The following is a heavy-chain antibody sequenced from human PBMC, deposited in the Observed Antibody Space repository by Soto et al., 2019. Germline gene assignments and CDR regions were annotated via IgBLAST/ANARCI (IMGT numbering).Heavy chain of an antibody. CDR2: TYYRSKWYN. V-gene: IGHV6-1*01. D-gene: IGHD2-2*01. Sequence: SQTLSLTGAISGDSVATNRATGDWSRESPSRGLEWLGRTYYRSKWYNDYAVSVKGRITINPDTSNNQFSLQLNSVTPDDTAVYYCARLVGNSWLDSWGQGTLVTVSS. CDR1: GDSVATNRAT. J-gene: IGHJ5*01. CDR3: ARLVGNSWLDS.